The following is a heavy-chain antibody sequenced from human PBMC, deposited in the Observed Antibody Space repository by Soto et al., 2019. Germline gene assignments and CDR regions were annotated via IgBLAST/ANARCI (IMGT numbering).Heavy chain of an antibody. CDR1: GGSISSYY. Sequence: PSETLSLTCTVPGGSISSYYWSWIRQPPGKGLEWIGYIYYSGSTNYTPPLKSRVTISVDTSKNQFSLKLSSVTAADTAVYYCARLWGDYDFWSGFSYYYYYGMDVWGQGTTVTVSS. CDR2: IYYSGST. V-gene: IGHV4-59*01. CDR3: ARLWGDYDFWSGFSYYYYYGMDV. J-gene: IGHJ6*02. D-gene: IGHD3-3*01.